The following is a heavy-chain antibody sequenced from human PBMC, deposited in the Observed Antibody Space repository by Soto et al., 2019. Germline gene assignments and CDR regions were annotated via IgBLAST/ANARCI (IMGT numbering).Heavy chain of an antibody. J-gene: IGHJ5*02. CDR3: ARWFAP. V-gene: IGHV4-30-2*01. Sequence: QLQLHESGSGLVKPSQTLSLTCAVSGGAISSGGYSWSWIRQPPGKGLEWIGYISHTRRTYDHPCLKSRVTISVDRSKTPFSLQLSSVTAAATAVYYCARWFAPWGQGTLVTVSS. CDR1: GGAISSGGYS. CDR2: ISHTRRT.